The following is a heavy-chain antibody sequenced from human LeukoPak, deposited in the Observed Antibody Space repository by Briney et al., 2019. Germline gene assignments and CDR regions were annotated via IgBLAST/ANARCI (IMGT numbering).Heavy chain of an antibody. D-gene: IGHD3-22*01. V-gene: IGHV1-69*05. Sequence: SVKVSCKASGGTFSSYAISWVRQAPGQGLEWMGGIIPIFGTANYAQKFQGRVTITTDESTSTAYMELSSLRSEDTAVYYCATRLTYYYDSSGYYYAYWGQGTLVTVSS. CDR2: IIPIFGTA. CDR1: GGTFSSYA. CDR3: ATRLTYYYDSSGYYYAY. J-gene: IGHJ4*02.